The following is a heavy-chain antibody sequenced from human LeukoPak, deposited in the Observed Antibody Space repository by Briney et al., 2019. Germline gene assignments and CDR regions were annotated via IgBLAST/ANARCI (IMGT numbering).Heavy chain of an antibody. CDR1: GFTFSSYG. J-gene: IGHJ5*02. CDR3: ARATNYDILTGYSGNWFDP. V-gene: IGHV3-33*01. D-gene: IGHD3-9*01. Sequence: GGSLRLSCAASGFTFSSYGMHWVRQAPGKGLEWVAVIWYDGSNKYYADSVKGRFTISRDNSKNTLYLQMNSLRAEDTAVYYCARATNYDILTGYSGNWFDPWGQGTLVTVSS. CDR2: IWYDGSNK.